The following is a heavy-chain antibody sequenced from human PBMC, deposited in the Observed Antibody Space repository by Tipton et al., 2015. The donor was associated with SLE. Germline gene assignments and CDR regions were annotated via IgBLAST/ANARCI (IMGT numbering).Heavy chain of an antibody. CDR3: ARGGASTYYYDSSGYYPFDY. J-gene: IGHJ4*02. D-gene: IGHD3-22*01. Sequence: TLSLTCTVSGGSISSSSYYWGWIRQPPGKGLEWIGSIYYSGSTYYNPSLKSRVTISVDTSKNQFSLKLSSVTAADTAVYYCARGGASTYYYDSSGYYPFDYWGQGTLVTVSS. CDR2: IYYSGST. CDR1: GGSISSSSYY. V-gene: IGHV4-39*01.